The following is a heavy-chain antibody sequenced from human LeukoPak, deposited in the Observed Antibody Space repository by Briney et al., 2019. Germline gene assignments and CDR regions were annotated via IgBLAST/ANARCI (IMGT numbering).Heavy chain of an antibody. Sequence: ASVKVSCKVSGYTLSEFSIHWVRQAPGKGLEWMGGFDPEDAETVYAQNFQGRITMTEDTSTGTAYMELRSLRSEDTAIYYCATERPRDYFSGSFFDHWGQGTLLIVSS. J-gene: IGHJ4*02. D-gene: IGHD1-26*01. CDR2: FDPEDAET. V-gene: IGHV1-24*01. CDR3: ATERPRDYFSGSFFDH. CDR1: GYTLSEFS.